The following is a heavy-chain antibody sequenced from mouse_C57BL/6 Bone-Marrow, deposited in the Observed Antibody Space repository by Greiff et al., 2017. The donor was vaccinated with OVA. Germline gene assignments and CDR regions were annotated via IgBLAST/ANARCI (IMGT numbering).Heavy chain of an antibody. D-gene: IGHD1-1*01. CDR3: ASTYYGRRIGYFDY. CDR1: GYTFTSYD. Sequence: LVESGPELVKPGASVKLSCKASGYTFTSYDINWVKQRPGQGLEWIGWIYPRDGSTKYNEKFKGKATLTVDTSSITAYIELHSLTSEDSAVYCGASTYYGRRIGYFDYWGQGTTLTVSS. J-gene: IGHJ2*01. V-gene: IGHV1-85*01. CDR2: IYPRDGST.